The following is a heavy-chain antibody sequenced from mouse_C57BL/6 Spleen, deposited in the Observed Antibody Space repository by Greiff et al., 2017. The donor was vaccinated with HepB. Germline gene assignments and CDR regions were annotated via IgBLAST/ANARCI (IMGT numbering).Heavy chain of an antibody. CDR1: GYSITSGYY. D-gene: IGHD1-1*01. Sequence: DVQLQESGPGLVKPSQSLSLTCSVTGYSITSGYYWNWIRQFPGNKLEWMGYISYDGSNNYNPSLKNRISITRDTSKNQFFLKLNSVTTEDTATYYCARVGYYGSRYFDVWGTGTTVTVSS. CDR3: ARVGYYGSRYFDV. CDR2: ISYDGSN. J-gene: IGHJ1*03. V-gene: IGHV3-6*01.